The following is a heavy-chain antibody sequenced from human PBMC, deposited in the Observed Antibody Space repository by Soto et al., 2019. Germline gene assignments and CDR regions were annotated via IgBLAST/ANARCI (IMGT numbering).Heavy chain of an antibody. CDR2: ISYDGSNK. V-gene: IGHV3-30-3*01. J-gene: IGHJ3*02. CDR3: ARAASWAFDI. D-gene: IGHD2-15*01. Sequence: GGSLRLSCAASGFTFSSYAMHWVRQAPGKGLEWVAVISYDGSNKYYADSVKGRFTVSRDNSKNTLYLQMNSLRAEDTAVYYCARAASWAFDIWGQGTMVTISS. CDR1: GFTFSSYA.